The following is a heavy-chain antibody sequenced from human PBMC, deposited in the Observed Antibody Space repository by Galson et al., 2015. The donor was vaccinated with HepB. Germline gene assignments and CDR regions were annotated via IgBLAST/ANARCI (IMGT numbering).Heavy chain of an antibody. J-gene: IGHJ3*02. CDR3: ARDSYSCRGCAFDI. V-gene: IGHV3-7*03. CDR2: IKGDGSEK. Sequence: SLRLSCAASGFTFSNYWMSWVRQAPGKGLEWVANIKGDGSEKFYVDSVKGRFTISRDNTKNSLYLQMNGLRAEDTAVYYCARDSYSCRGCAFDIWGQGTMVTVSS. CDR1: GFTFSNYW. D-gene: IGHD4-11*01.